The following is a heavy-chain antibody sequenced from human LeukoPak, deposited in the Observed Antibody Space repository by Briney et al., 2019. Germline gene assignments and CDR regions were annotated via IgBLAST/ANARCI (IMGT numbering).Heavy chain of an antibody. V-gene: IGHV4-39*07. CDR3: ARSVYNWNDGANYYYMDV. CDR1: GGSISSSSYY. Sequence: PSETLSLTCTVSGGSISSSSYYWGWIRQPPGKGLEWIGSIYYSGGTYYNPSLKSRVTISVDTSKNQFSLKLSSVTAADTAVYYCARSVYNWNDGANYYYMDVWGKGTTVTVSS. D-gene: IGHD1-1*01. J-gene: IGHJ6*03. CDR2: IYYSGGT.